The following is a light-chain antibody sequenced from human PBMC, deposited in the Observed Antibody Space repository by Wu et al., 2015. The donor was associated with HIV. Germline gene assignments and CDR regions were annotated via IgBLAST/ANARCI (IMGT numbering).Light chain of an antibody. CDR1: QSISDS. CDR2: AAS. Sequence: DIQMTQSPSSLSASIGDRVTITCRASQSISDSLNWYQQKPGKAPKLLIYAASSLQSGVPSRFSGSGSGTDFTLTISSLQPEDFATYYCQQSYSTPRTFGQRTKVEIK. CDR3: QQSYSTPRT. J-gene: IGKJ1*01. V-gene: IGKV1-39*01.